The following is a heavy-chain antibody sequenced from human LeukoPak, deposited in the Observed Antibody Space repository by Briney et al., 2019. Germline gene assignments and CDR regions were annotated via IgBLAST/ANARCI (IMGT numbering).Heavy chain of an antibody. D-gene: IGHD4-17*01. V-gene: IGHV4-4*07. J-gene: IGHJ6*03. Sequence: PSETLSLTCTVSGGSLSSYYWSWIRQPAGKGLEWIGRIYTSGSTNYNPSLKSRVTISVDTSKNQFSLKLSSVTAADTAVYYCARDLRDYGFYYYYMDVWGKGTTVTVSS. CDR2: IYTSGST. CDR1: GGSLSSYY. CDR3: ARDLRDYGFYYYYMDV.